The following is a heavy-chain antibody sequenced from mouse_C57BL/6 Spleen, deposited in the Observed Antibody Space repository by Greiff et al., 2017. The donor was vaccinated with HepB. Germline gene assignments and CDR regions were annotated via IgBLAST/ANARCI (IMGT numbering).Heavy chain of an antibody. CDR2: IDPNRGGT. V-gene: IGHV1-72*01. D-gene: IGHD2-4*01. CDR1: GYTFTSYW. CDR3: ARGGDYDGFAY. Sequence: QVQLQQPGAELVKPGASVKLSCKASGYTFTSYWMHWVKQRPGRGLEWIGRIDPNRGGTKYNEKFKSKATLTVDKPSSTAYMQLRSLTSEDSAVYYCARGGDYDGFAYWGQGTLVTVSA. J-gene: IGHJ3*01.